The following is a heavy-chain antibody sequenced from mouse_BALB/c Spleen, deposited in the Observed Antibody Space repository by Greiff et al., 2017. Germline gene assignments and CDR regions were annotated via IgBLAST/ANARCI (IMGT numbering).Heavy chain of an antibody. CDR2: ISSGSSTI. J-gene: IGHJ4*01. CDR3: ASPDGYHRGYAMDY. D-gene: IGHD2-3*01. Sequence: EVQLVESGGGLVQPGGSRKLSCAASGFTFSSFGMHWVRQAPEKGLEWVAYISSGSSTIYYADTVKGRFTISRDNPKNTLFLQMTSLRSEDTAMYYCASPDGYHRGYAMDYWGQGTSVTVSA. CDR1: GFTFSSFG. V-gene: IGHV5-17*02.